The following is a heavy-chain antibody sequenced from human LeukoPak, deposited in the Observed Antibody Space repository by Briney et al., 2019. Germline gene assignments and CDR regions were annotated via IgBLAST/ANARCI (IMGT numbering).Heavy chain of an antibody. Sequence: SDTLSLTCTVSGGSISSYYWSWIRQPAGKGLEWIGRIYTSGSTNYNPSLKSRVTMSVDTSKNQFSLQLSSVTAADTAVYYCVGRENIVVVPAAPGPYNWFDPWGQGTLVTVSS. CDR3: VGRENIVVVPAAPGPYNWFDP. J-gene: IGHJ5*02. CDR2: IYTSGST. CDR1: GGSISSYY. D-gene: IGHD2-2*01. V-gene: IGHV4-4*07.